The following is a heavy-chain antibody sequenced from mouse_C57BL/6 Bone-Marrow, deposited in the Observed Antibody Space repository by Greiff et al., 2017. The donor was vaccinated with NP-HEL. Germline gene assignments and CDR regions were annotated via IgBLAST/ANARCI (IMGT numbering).Heavy chain of an antibody. D-gene: IGHD2-5*01. CDR3: AKTSNYDYFDY. V-gene: IGHV2-5*01. CDR1: GFSLTSYG. Sequence: VKLMESGPGLVQPSQSLSITCTVSGFSLTSYGVHWVRQSPGKGLEWLGVIWRGGSTDYNAAFMSRLSISKDNSKSQVFFKMNSLQADDTAIYYCAKTSNYDYFDYWGQGTTLTVSS. J-gene: IGHJ2*01. CDR2: IWRGGST.